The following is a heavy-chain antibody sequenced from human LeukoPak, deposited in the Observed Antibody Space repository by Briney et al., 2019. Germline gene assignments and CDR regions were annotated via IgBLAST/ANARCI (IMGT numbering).Heavy chain of an antibody. CDR2: IYYSGST. Sequence: SETLSLTCTVSGGSISSGDYYWSWIRQPPGKGLEWIGYIYYSGSTYYNSSLKSRVTISVDTSKNQFSLKLSSVTAADTAVYYCAAGRITMVRGVMVHDAFDIWGQGTMVTVSS. CDR1: GGSISSGDYY. J-gene: IGHJ3*02. CDR3: AAGRITMVRGVMVHDAFDI. D-gene: IGHD3-10*01. V-gene: IGHV4-30-4*01.